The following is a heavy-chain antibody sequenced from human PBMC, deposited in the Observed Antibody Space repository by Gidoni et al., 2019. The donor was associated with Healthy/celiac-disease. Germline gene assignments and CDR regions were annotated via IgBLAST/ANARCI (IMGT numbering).Heavy chain of an antibody. CDR3: ARDLFEAAAVEDAFDI. D-gene: IGHD6-13*01. CDR2: IWYDGSNK. CDR1: GFTFSSYG. Sequence: QVQLVESGGGGVQPGRSLRLSCAASGFTFSSYGMHWVRQAPGKGLEWVAVIWYDGSNKYYADSVKGRFTISRDNSKNTLYLQMNSLRAEDTAVYYCARDLFEAAAVEDAFDIWGQGTMVTVSS. J-gene: IGHJ3*02. V-gene: IGHV3-33*01.